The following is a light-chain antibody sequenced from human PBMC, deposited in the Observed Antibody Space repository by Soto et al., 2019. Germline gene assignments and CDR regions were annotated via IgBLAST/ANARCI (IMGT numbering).Light chain of an antibody. Sequence: DIVLTQSPGTLSLSPGERATLSCRASQSVSSSYLAWYQQKPGQAPRLLIYGASIRATGIPDRFSGSGSGKDFTLIISRLEPEDFAVYYCQQYGSSPLTFGGGTKVEIK. CDR3: QQYGSSPLT. J-gene: IGKJ4*01. CDR2: GAS. CDR1: QSVSSSY. V-gene: IGKV3-20*01.